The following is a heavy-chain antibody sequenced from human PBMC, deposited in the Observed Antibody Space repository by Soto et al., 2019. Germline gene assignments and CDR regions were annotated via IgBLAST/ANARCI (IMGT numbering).Heavy chain of an antibody. V-gene: IGHV1-18*01. Sequence: QVHLVQSGAEVKKPGASVKVSCKGSGYIFTTYGITWVRQAPGQGLEWMGWISAHNGNTNYAQKLQGRVTVTRDTSTSTAYMEMRNQRSDDTAVDDCARGRYGDYWGQGALVTVSS. J-gene: IGHJ4*02. CDR3: ARGRYGDY. CDR2: ISAHNGNT. D-gene: IGHD1-1*01. CDR1: GYIFTTYG.